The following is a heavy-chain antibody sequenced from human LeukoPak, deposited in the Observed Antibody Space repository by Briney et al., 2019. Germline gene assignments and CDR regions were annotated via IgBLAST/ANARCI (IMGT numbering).Heavy chain of an antibody. V-gene: IGHV1-8*01. CDR3: ARGRYCSSTSCPYNWFDP. CDR1: GYTFTSYD. Sequence: ASVKVSCKASGYTFTSYDINWVRQATGQGLEWMGWMNPNSGNTGYAQKFQGRVTMTRNTSISTAYMELSSLRSEDTAVYNCARGRYCSSTSCPYNWFDPWGQGTLVTVSS. J-gene: IGHJ5*02. CDR2: MNPNSGNT. D-gene: IGHD2-2*01.